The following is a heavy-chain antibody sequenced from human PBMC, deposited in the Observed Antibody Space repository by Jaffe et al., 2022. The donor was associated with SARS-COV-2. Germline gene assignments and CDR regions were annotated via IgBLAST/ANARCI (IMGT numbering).Heavy chain of an antibody. J-gene: IGHJ5*02. CDR1: GFTFSNAW. CDR2: VKSENNGGTT. V-gene: IGHV3-15*01. CDR3: TNLGKVP. Sequence: QLVESGGGLVKPGGSLRLSCAASGFTFSNAWMSWVRQAPGKGLEWVGRVKSENNGGTTDYAAPVKGRFTISRDDSRNMVYLQMNSLKTEDTALYYCTNLGKVPWGQGTLVTVSS.